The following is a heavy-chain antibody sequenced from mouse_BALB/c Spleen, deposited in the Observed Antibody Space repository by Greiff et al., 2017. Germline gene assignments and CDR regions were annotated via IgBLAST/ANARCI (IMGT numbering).Heavy chain of an antibody. CDR1: GFSLTSYG. D-gene: IGHD1-1*01. J-gene: IGHJ2*01. V-gene: IGHV2-6-2*01. CDR3: ARHNYYGSRGDYFDY. CDR2: IWSDGST. Sequence: QVQLQQSGPDLVAPSQSLSITCTVSGFSLTSYGVHWVRQPPGKGLEWLVVIWSDGSTTYNSALKSRLSISKDNSKSQVFLKMNSLQTDDTAMYYCARHNYYGSRGDYFDYWGQGTTLTVSS.